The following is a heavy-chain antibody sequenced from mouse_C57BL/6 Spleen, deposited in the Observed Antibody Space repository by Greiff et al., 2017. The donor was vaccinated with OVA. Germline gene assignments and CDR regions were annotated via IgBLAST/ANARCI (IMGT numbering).Heavy chain of an antibody. Sequence: VQLQQPGTELVKPGASVKLSCKASGYTFTSYWTHWVKQRPGQGLEWIGNINPSNGGTNYNEKFKSKATLTVDKSSSTAYMQLSSLTSEDSAVYYCARGSTFYYAMDYWGQGTSVTVSS. CDR2: INPSNGGT. V-gene: IGHV1-53*01. CDR1: GYTFTSYW. CDR3: ARGSTFYYAMDY. J-gene: IGHJ4*01.